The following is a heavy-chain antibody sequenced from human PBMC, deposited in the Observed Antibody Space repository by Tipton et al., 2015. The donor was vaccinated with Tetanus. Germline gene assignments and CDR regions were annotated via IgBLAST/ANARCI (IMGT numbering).Heavy chain of an antibody. Sequence: SLRLSCAASGFNFPNYWMTWVRQAPGKGLECVANVKYDGMEINYVDSVKGRFTISRDNSKNTLYLQMNSLRAEDTAVYYCAKDGCFSVGCLGSGYWGQGNLVTVSS. CDR2: VKYDGMEI. J-gene: IGHJ4*02. CDR3: AKDGCFSVGCLGSGY. V-gene: IGHV3-7*03. CDR1: GFNFPNYW. D-gene: IGHD3-3*01.